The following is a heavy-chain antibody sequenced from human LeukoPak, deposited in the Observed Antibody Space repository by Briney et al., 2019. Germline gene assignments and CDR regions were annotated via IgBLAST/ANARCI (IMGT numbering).Heavy chain of an antibody. CDR3: SRRKGLRFLEWLFPFDY. D-gene: IGHD3-3*01. Sequence: PSETLSLTCAVYGGSFSGYYWSWIRQPPGKGLEWIGEINHSGSTNYNPSLKSRVTISVDTSKNQFSLKLSSFTAAATAVYYCSRRKGLRFLEWLFPFDYWGQGTLVTVSS. J-gene: IGHJ4*02. V-gene: IGHV4-34*01. CDR1: GGSFSGYY. CDR2: INHSGST.